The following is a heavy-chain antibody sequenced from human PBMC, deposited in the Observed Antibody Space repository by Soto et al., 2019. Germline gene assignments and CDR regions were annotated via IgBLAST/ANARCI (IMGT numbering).Heavy chain of an antibody. V-gene: IGHV3-7*05. CDR3: GRLCSGYGSDYFGC. CDR1: GFTFSSYW. CDR2: IKQDGSEK. Sequence: EVQLVESGGGVVQPGGSLRLSCAASGFTFSSYWMSWVRQAPGKGLEWVANIKQDGSEKYYVDSVKGRFTISRDNAKNSMYLQMSRLRAEGTAVYYCGRLCSGYGSDYFGCWGPGTLVNVSS. J-gene: IGHJ4*02. D-gene: IGHD5-12*01.